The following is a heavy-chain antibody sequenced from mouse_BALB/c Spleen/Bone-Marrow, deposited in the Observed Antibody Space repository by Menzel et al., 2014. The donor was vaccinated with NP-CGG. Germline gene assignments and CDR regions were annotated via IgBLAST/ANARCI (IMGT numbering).Heavy chain of an antibody. Sequence: VQLKESGGGLVKPGGSLKLPCAASGFTFSSYAMSWVRQTPEKRLEWVATISSGGSYTYYPDSVKGRFTISRDNAKNTLYLQMSSLRSEDTAMYYCARHDGYYAMDYWGQGTSVTVSS. CDR3: ARHDGYYAMDY. V-gene: IGHV5-9-3*01. J-gene: IGHJ4*01. D-gene: IGHD2-3*01. CDR2: ISSGGSYT. CDR1: GFTFSSYA.